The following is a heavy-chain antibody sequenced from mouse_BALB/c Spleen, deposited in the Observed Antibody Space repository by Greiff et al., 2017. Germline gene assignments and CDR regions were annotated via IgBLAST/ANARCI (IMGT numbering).Heavy chain of an antibody. Sequence: EVQLQESGPGLVKPSQSLSLTCSVTGYSITSGYYWNWIRQFPGNKLEWMGYISYDGSNNYNPSLKNRISITRDTSKNQFFLKLNSVTTEDTATYYCARGRDAFFAYWGQGTLVTVSA. CDR2: ISYDGSN. CDR3: ARGRDAFFAY. J-gene: IGHJ3*01. CDR1: GYSITSGYY. V-gene: IGHV3-6*02.